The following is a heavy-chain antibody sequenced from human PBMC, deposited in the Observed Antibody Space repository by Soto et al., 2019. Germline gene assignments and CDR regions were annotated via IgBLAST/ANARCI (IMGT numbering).Heavy chain of an antibody. D-gene: IGHD3-22*01. Sequence: ASVKVSCKASGYTFTSYGISWVRQAPGQGLEWMGWISAYNGNTNYAQKLQGRVTMTTDTSTSTAYMELRSLRSDDTAVYYCARDSPGYYYDSSGYYVAPYYYGMDVWGQGTTVTVS. CDR1: GYTFTSYG. J-gene: IGHJ6*02. CDR3: ARDSPGYYYDSSGYYVAPYYYGMDV. V-gene: IGHV1-18*04. CDR2: ISAYNGNT.